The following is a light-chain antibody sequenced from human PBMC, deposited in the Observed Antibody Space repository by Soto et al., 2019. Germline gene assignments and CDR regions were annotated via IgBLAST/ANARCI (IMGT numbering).Light chain of an antibody. CDR3: QQYKEWYT. J-gene: IGKJ2*01. CDR2: GAP. V-gene: IGKV3-15*01. Sequence: EIVMTQSPATLSVSPGERVSLSCRASQSVSDNLAWYQQRPGQAPRLLILGAPTSNTGIPARFSGSGSGTESTLTISGLQSEDFAVYYGQQYKEWYTFGQGTKLEIK. CDR1: QSVSDN.